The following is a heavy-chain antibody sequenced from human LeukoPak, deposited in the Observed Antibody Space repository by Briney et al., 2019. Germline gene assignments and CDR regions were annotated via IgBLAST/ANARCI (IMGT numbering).Heavy chain of an antibody. Sequence: GGSLRLSCAASGFTFSSYAMHWVRQAPGKGLEWVAVISYDGSNKYYADSVKGRFTISRDNSKNTLYLQMNSLRAEDTAVYYCASPLGFGGVIVAPFDYGGQGTLVTVSS. CDR2: ISYDGSNK. CDR1: GFTFSSYA. CDR3: ASPLGFGGVIVAPFDY. V-gene: IGHV3-30*04. D-gene: IGHD3-16*02. J-gene: IGHJ4*02.